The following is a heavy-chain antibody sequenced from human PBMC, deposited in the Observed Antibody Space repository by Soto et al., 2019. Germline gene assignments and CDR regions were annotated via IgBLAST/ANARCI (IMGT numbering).Heavy chain of an antibody. CDR3: ARVRDYDFWSGYDGAFDI. J-gene: IGHJ3*02. D-gene: IGHD3-3*01. Sequence: LETLSLTCAVYGGSFSGYYWSWIRQPPGKGLEWIGEINHSGSTNYNPSLKSRVTISVDTSKNQFSLKLSSVTAADTAVYYCARVRDYDFWSGYDGAFDIWGQGTMVTVSS. CDR2: INHSGST. CDR1: GGSFSGYY. V-gene: IGHV4-34*01.